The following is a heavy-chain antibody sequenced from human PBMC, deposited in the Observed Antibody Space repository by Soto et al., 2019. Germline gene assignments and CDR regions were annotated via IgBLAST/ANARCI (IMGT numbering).Heavy chain of an antibody. J-gene: IGHJ4*02. CDR1: GFTFSSYA. D-gene: IGHD3-22*01. CDR3: AKAILCGSSGYHDYFDY. Sequence: GGSLRLSCAASGFTFSSYAMSWVRQAPGKGLEWVSAISGSGGSTDYADSVKGRFTISRDNSKNTLYLQMNSLRAEDTAVYYCAKAILCGSSGYHDYFDYWGQGTLVTVSS. CDR2: ISGSGGST. V-gene: IGHV3-23*01.